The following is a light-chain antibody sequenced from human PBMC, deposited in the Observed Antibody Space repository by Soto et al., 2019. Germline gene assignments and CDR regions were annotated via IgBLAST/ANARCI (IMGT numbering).Light chain of an antibody. V-gene: IGLV2-14*01. CDR1: SSDVGAYNY. J-gene: IGLJ3*02. CDR3: VSYTTGSTWV. Sequence: QSALTQPASVSGSPGQSIPISCTGTSSDVGAYNYVSWYQQHPGKVPKLMIYDVSNRPSGVSNRFSGSKSGNTASLTISGLQAEDEADYYCVSYTTGSTWVFGGGTKVTVL. CDR2: DVS.